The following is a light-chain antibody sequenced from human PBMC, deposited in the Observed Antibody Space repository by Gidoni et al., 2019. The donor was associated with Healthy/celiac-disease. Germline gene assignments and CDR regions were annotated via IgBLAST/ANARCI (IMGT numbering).Light chain of an antibody. J-gene: IGKJ2*01. CDR1: QSLLHSNGYNY. CDR2: LGS. CDR3: MQALQTPMYT. Sequence: DLVMTKSPLSMPVTPGEPASISCRSSQSLLHSNGYNYLDWYLQKPGQSPQLLIYLGSNRASGVPDRFSGSGSGTDFTLKISRVEAEDVGVYYCMQALQTPMYTFGQXTKLEIK. V-gene: IGKV2-28*01.